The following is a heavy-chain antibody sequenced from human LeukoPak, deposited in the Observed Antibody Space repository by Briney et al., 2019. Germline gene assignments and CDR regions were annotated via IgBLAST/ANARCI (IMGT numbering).Heavy chain of an antibody. V-gene: IGHV4-61*02. D-gene: IGHD3-10*01. Sequence: SETLSLTCSVSGESISSSRHYWSWIRQPAGKGLEWIGRIYPSGNTNYNPSLKSRATTSLDTSNNQFSLNLKSVTAADTAMYYCARDGVVTMELDFWGQGTLVTVSS. J-gene: IGHJ4*02. CDR3: ARDGVVTMELDF. CDR1: GESISSSRHY. CDR2: IYPSGNT.